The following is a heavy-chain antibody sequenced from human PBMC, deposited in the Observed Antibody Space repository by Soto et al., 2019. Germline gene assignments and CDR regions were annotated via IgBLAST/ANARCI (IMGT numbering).Heavy chain of an antibody. J-gene: IGHJ5*02. Sequence: QVQLVQSGAEVKKPGSSVKVSCKASGGTFSSYAISWVRQAPGQGLEWMGGIIPIFGTANYAQKFQGRVTTTADESTSTAYMELSSLRSEDTAVYYCARVKLYQYQLLRGFDPWGQGTLVTVSS. D-gene: IGHD2-2*01. V-gene: IGHV1-69*12. CDR2: IIPIFGTA. CDR3: ARVKLYQYQLLRGFDP. CDR1: GGTFSSYA.